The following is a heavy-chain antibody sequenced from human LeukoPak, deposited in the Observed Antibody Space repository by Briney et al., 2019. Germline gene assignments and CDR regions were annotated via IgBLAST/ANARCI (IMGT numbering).Heavy chain of an antibody. V-gene: IGHV4-39*01. Sequence: PSETLSLTCTVSGGSISSSSYYWGWIRQPPGKGLEWIGSIYYSGSTYYNPSLKSRVTISVDTSKNQFSLKLSSVTAADTAVYYCARRAIGGVIDYFDYWGQGTLVTVSS. J-gene: IGHJ4*02. D-gene: IGHD3-16*02. CDR1: GGSISSSSYY. CDR3: ARRAIGGVIDYFDY. CDR2: IYYSGST.